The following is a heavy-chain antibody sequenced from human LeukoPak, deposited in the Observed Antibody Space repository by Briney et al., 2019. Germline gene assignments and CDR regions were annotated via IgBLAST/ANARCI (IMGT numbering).Heavy chain of an antibody. CDR3: ARATSANEYSYGFHFDY. Sequence: SVKVSCKASGTTFKSYAINWVRQAPGQGLEWMGAIIPSFGTVKYAQKFQGRVTMTADESTSTAYMDLNYLRSDDTAVYFCARATSANEYSYGFHFDYWGQGTLVTVSS. CDR2: IIPSFGTV. J-gene: IGHJ4*02. CDR1: GTTFKSYA. V-gene: IGHV1-69*01. D-gene: IGHD5-18*01.